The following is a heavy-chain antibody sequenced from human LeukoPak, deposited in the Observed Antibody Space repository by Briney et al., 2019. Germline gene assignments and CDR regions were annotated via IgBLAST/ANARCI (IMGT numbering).Heavy chain of an antibody. V-gene: IGHV3-23*01. Sequence: GGSLRLSCAASGFTFSSYAMSWVRQAPGKGLEWVSAISGSGSSRYYADSVTGRFTISRDNSEKTLYLQMNSLRAEDTAVYYCAKDAGGSYVPIEYWGQGTLVTVSS. CDR2: ISGSGSSR. CDR1: GFTFSSYA. D-gene: IGHD1-26*01. J-gene: IGHJ4*02. CDR3: AKDAGGSYVPIEY.